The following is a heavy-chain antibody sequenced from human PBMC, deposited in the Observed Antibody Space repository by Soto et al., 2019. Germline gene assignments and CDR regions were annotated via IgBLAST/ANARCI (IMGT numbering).Heavy chain of an antibody. CDR2: VSGSGVST. CDR3: AKDHFVGPAPNYFDY. CDR1: GFVFSDYA. J-gene: IGHJ4*02. V-gene: IGHV3-23*01. Sequence: PGGSLRLSCATSGFVFSDYAMSWVRQAPGKALEWVSGVSGSGVSTYYADSVKGRFTISRDNSKNMLYLQMNSLRADDTAVYFCAKDHFVGPAPNYFDYWGRGTLVTVSS. D-gene: IGHD2-15*01.